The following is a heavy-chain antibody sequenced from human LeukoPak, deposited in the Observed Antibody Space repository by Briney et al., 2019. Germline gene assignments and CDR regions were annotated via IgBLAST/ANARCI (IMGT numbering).Heavy chain of an antibody. V-gene: IGHV4-4*07. CDR1: GESISTYS. D-gene: IGHD2-15*01. CDR3: ARDGRGVAPWYFDV. Sequence: PSETLSLTCIVSGFVSGESISTYSWSWFRQAAGKGLEWLGRINTSGSTNYNPSLMSRVTISEDKSNNQLSLELSSVTAADTAVYYCARDGRGVAPWYFDVWGRGTLVTVSS. J-gene: IGHJ2*01. CDR2: INTSGST.